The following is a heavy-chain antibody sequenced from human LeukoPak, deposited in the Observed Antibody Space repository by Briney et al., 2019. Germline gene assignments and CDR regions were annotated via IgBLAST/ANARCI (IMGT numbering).Heavy chain of an antibody. Sequence: APVKVSCKASGYTFTSYGISWVRQAPGQGLEWMGWISAYNGNTNYAQKLQGRVTMTTDTSTSTAYMELRSLRSDDTAVYYCARVVITMVRGVIRAPFDYWGQGTLVTVSS. J-gene: IGHJ4*02. CDR1: GYTFTSYG. V-gene: IGHV1-18*01. CDR2: ISAYNGNT. D-gene: IGHD3-10*01. CDR3: ARVVITMVRGVIRAPFDY.